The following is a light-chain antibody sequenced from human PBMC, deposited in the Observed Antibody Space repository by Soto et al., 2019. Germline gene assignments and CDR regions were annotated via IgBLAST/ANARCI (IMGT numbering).Light chain of an antibody. J-gene: IGLJ1*01. CDR3: SPYTSSTNLYI. CDR2: EAS. CDR1: HSDIGGYKH. Sequence: QSVLAQPASVSASPGQSITIPCLGTHSDIGGYKHVCWYQQHPGKAPKLIIYEASNRPPGISDRFSGSKSGNTASLTISGLQADDEADYYCSPYTSSTNLYIFGTGTKVTVL. V-gene: IGLV2-14*01.